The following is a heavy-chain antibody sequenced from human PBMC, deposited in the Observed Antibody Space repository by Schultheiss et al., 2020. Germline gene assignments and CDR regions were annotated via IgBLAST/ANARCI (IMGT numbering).Heavy chain of an antibody. CDR3: ARGTTVTTSRSGYYGMDV. V-gene: IGHV4-61*02. CDR2: IYTSGST. D-gene: IGHD4-17*01. J-gene: IGHJ6*02. CDR1: GDSISSGDYF. Sequence: SQPLSLTCTVSGDSISSGDYFWGWIRQHPGKGLEWIGRIYTSGSTNYNPSLKSRVTMSVDTSKNQFSLKLSSVTAADTAVYYCARGTTVTTSRSGYYGMDVWGQGTTVTVSS.